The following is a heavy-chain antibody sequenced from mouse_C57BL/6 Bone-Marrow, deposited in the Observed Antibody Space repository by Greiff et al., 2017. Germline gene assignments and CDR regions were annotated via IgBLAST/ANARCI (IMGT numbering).Heavy chain of an antibody. CDR1: GFSFNTYA. CDR3: VRQGDYVFDY. CDR2: IRSKSNNYAT. D-gene: IGHD2-4*01. Sequence: EVQGVESGGGLVQPKGSLKLSCAASGFSFNTYAMNWVRQAPGKGLEWVARIRSKSNNYATYYADSVKDRFTISRDDSESMLYLQMNNLKTEDTAMYYCVRQGDYVFDYWGQGTTLTVSS. J-gene: IGHJ2*01. V-gene: IGHV10-1*01.